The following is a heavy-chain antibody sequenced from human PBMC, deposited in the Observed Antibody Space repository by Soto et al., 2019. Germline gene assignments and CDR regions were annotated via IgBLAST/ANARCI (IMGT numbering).Heavy chain of an antibody. J-gene: IGHJ4*02. CDR3: ARDSSGRAIFDS. D-gene: IGHD6-19*01. CDR2: TSAHMVT. Sequence: QVQLVQSGGEVKKPGASVKVSCRASGYTFTSYGISWVRQAPGQGLEWLGWTSAHMVTNYAQKFQGRITMTTDTSTSTAYMELRSLRFDDTAVYYCARDSSGRAIFDSWGQGTLVTVSS. CDR1: GYTFTSYG. V-gene: IGHV1-18*01.